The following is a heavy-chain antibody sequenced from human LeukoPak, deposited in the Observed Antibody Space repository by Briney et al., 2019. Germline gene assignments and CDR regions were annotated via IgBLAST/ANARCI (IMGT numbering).Heavy chain of an antibody. Sequence: GASVKVSCKASGYTFTSYGISWVRQAAGQGLEWMGWISSYNGDRNYGQKLQGRVTMSTDTSTGTAYMELSSLRSEDTAVYYCARGHYESSGYYLGYWGQGTLATVSS. V-gene: IGHV1-18*01. J-gene: IGHJ4*02. CDR3: ARGHYESSGYYLGY. D-gene: IGHD3-22*01. CDR1: GYTFTSYG. CDR2: ISSYNGDR.